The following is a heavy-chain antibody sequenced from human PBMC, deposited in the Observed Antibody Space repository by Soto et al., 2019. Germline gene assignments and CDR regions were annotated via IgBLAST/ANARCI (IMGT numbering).Heavy chain of an antibody. D-gene: IGHD3-22*01. V-gene: IGHV3-7*01. J-gene: IGHJ4*02. CDR2: IKEDGTAK. Sequence: GGAPRLSCAASGFTFSNSWVNWGPPAPGKGLEWVANIKEDGTAKYYLDSVKGRFTVSRDNVKNSLYLQMNSLRAEDTAMYYCTTDRGYLTFDYWGPGTLVTVPQ. CDR3: TTDRGYLTFDY. CDR1: GFTFSNSW.